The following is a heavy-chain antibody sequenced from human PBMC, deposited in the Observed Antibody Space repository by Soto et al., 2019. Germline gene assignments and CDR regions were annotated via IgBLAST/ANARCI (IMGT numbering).Heavy chain of an antibody. J-gene: IGHJ4*02. CDR3: ASVLLWSRAAAFDY. Sequence: QVQLQESGPGLVKPSETLSLTCTVSGGSISSYYWSWIRQPPGKGLEWIGHIFYSGSTKYNPSLTSRVTISLATAKNQFSLRLSSVTAADTAVYYCASVLLWSRAAAFDYWGQGTMVTVSS. CDR1: GGSISSYY. V-gene: IGHV4-59*01. CDR2: IFYSGST. D-gene: IGHD6-13*01.